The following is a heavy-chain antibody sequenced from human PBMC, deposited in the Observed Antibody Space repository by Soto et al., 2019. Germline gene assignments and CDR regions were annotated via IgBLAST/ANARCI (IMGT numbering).Heavy chain of an antibody. CDR2: ISSSSSYI. V-gene: IGHV3-21*03. D-gene: IGHD4-17*01. Sequence: PGGSLRLSCAASGFTFCSYSMNWVRQAPGKGLEWVSSISSSSSYIYYSTSLKTRLTISKDTSKNQVVLTMTNMDPVDTATYYCARSLRWQNPYDAFDIWGQGTMVTVSS. CDR1: GFTFCSYS. CDR3: ARSLRWQNPYDAFDI. J-gene: IGHJ3*02.